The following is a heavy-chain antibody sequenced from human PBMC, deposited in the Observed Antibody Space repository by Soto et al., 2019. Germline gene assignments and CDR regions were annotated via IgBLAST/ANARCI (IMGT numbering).Heavy chain of an antibody. Sequence: SETLSLTCAVSGGSISSGGYSWSWIRQPPGKGLEWIGYIYHSGSTYYNPSLKSRVTISVDRSKNQFSLKLSSVTAADTAVYYCARENVVAIDYWGQGTLVTVSS. CDR1: GGSISSGGYS. CDR2: IYHSGST. CDR3: ARENVVAIDY. J-gene: IGHJ4*02. V-gene: IGHV4-30-2*01. D-gene: IGHD2-21*01.